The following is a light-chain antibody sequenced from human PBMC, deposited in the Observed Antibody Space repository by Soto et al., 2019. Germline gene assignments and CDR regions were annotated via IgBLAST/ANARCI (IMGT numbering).Light chain of an antibody. Sequence: EIVLTQSPAALSVSPGERVTLSCRASQGIGSTLAWYQQKPGQTPRLLIYDSSTRAIGIPTRFSGSRSGTEFTLTINGLQSEDFAVYYCQPYNNWPLTFGGGTKVDIK. CDR3: QPYNNWPLT. CDR1: QGIGST. V-gene: IGKV3-15*01. CDR2: DSS. J-gene: IGKJ4*01.